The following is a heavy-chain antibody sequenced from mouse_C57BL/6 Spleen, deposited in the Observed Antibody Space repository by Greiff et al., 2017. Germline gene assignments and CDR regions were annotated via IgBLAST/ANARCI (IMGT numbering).Heavy chain of an antibody. V-gene: IGHV1-76*01. CDR1: GYTFTDYY. CDR2: IYPGSGNT. D-gene: IGHD1-1*01. J-gene: IGHJ1*03. Sequence: QVQLQQSGAELVRPGASVKLSCKASGYTFTDYYINWVKQRPGQGLEWIARIYPGSGNTYYNEKFKGKATLTAEKSSSTAYMQLSSLTSEDSAVYFCARGELSSSWVFDVWGTGTTVTVSS. CDR3: ARGELSSSWVFDV.